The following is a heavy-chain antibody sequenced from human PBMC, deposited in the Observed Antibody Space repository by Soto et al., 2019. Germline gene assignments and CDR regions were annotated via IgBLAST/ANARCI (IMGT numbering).Heavy chain of an antibody. CDR1: GFTFSSYS. CDR3: ARYDSSRYQRFVY. V-gene: IGHV3-21*01. Sequence: PGGSLRLSCAASGFTFSSYSMNWVRQAPGKGLEWVSSISSSSSYIYYADSVKGRFTISRDNAKNSLYLQMNSLRAEDTAVYYCARYDSSRYQRFVYWGQGTLVTVAS. J-gene: IGHJ4*02. CDR2: ISSSSSYI. D-gene: IGHD3-22*01.